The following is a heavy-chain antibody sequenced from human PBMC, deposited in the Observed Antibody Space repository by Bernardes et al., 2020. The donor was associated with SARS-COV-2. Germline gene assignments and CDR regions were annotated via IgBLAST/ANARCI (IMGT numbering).Heavy chain of an antibody. CDR2: INHSGST. V-gene: IGHV4-34*01. Sequence: SETLSLTCAVYGGSFSAYYWSWIRQPPGKGLEWIGEINHSGSTNYNPSLKSRVTISVDTSKSQFSLKLSSVTAADTAVYYCARRGHDFWSGRPTYPMDVWGQGTTVIVPS. CDR3: ARRGHDFWSGRPTYPMDV. J-gene: IGHJ6*02. D-gene: IGHD3-3*01. CDR1: GGSFSAYY.